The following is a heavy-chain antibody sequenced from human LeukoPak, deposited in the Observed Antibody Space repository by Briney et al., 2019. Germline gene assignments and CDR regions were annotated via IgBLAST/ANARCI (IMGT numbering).Heavy chain of an antibody. CDR2: IYYSGST. D-gene: IGHD1-1*01. J-gene: IGHJ4*02. CDR1: GGSISSGGYY. CDR3: ASGDNDPLFDY. Sequence: PSETLSLTCTVSGGSISSGGYYWSWIRQHPGKGLEWIGSIYYSGSTNYNPSLQGRVTISLDTSRNQFSLKLSSVTAADTAVYYCASGDNDPLFDYWGQGTLVTVSS. V-gene: IGHV4-31*03.